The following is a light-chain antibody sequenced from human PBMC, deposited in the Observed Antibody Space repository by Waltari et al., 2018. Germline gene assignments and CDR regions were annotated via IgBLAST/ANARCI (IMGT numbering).Light chain of an antibody. CDR3: QSYDDSLSGGV. V-gene: IGLV1-40*01. J-gene: IGLJ3*02. CDR2: HNT. Sequence: QSVLTQPPSVSGAPGQTVTISCAGSGSNLGAGYDVHWYQQVPGTAPKLLINHNTNPSSGGPWRFSCSKSGTSASLAITGLQAEDEADYYCQSYDDSLSGGVFGGGTKLTVL. CDR1: GSNLGAGYD.